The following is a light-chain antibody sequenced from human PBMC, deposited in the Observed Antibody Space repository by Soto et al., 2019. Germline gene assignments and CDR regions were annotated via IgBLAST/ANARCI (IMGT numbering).Light chain of an antibody. CDR2: GDN. CDR1: SSNIGAGYN. J-gene: IGLJ3*02. Sequence: QSVLTQPPSVSGAPGQRVTISCIGGSSNIGAGYNVHWYQQLPGTAPKLLISGDNNRPSGVPDRFSGSKSGTSASLAITGLQDEDEADYYCQSYDRSLSGSRVVFGGWTKMTVL. V-gene: IGLV1-40*01. CDR3: QSYDRSLSGSRVV.